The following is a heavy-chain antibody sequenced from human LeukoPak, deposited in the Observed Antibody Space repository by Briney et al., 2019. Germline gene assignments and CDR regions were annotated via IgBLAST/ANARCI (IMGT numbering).Heavy chain of an antibody. CDR1: GGSINSSNYS. CDR3: ASLLRTSRDGYNFDY. J-gene: IGHJ4*02. CDR2: IYYSGST. D-gene: IGHD5-24*01. V-gene: IGHV4-39*01. Sequence: SETLSLTCTVSGGSINSSNYSWGWIRQPPGKGLEWIGNIYYSGSTYYNPSLKSRVTISVDTSKNQFSVKLSSVTAADTAVYYCASLLRTSRDGYNFDYWGQGTLVTVSS.